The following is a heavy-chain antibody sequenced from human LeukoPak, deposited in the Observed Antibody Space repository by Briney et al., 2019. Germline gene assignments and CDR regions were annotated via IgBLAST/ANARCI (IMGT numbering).Heavy chain of an antibody. Sequence: GGSLRLSCAASGFTFDDYGMSWVRQAPGKGLEWVSGINWNGGSTGYADSVKGRFTIPRDNAKNSLYLQMNSLRAEDTALYYCAGRTGYSSSWYAFDIWGQGTMVTVSS. V-gene: IGHV3-20*04. CDR2: INWNGGST. J-gene: IGHJ3*02. CDR1: GFTFDDYG. CDR3: AGRTGYSSSWYAFDI. D-gene: IGHD6-13*01.